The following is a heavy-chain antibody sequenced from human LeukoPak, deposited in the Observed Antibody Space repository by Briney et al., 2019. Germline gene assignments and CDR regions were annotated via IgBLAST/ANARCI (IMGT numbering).Heavy chain of an antibody. Sequence: GRSLRLSCAASGFTFSSYAMHWVRQAPGKGLEWVAVISYDGSNKYYADSVKGRFTISRDNSKNTLYLQMNSLRAEDTAVYYCARSNYDSSGYRSGYSHGYAFDIWGQGTMVTVSS. V-gene: IGHV3-30-3*01. J-gene: IGHJ3*02. D-gene: IGHD3-22*01. CDR2: ISYDGSNK. CDR1: GFTFSSYA. CDR3: ARSNYDSSGYRSGYSHGYAFDI.